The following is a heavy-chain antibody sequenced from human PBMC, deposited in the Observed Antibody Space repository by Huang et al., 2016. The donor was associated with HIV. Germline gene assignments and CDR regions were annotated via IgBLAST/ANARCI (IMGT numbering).Heavy chain of an antibody. CDR1: GYTFTSYG. J-gene: IGHJ4*02. V-gene: IGHV1-18*01. CDR2: ISAYNGNK. CDR3: ARDRGAVAGTSPGY. D-gene: IGHD6-19*01. Sequence: QVQLVQSGAEVKKPGASVKVSCKASGYTFTSYGISWVRQAPGQGLEWMGWISAYNGNKNDAQKLQGRGTMTTETATSTAYMELRSLRSDDTAVYYCARDRGAVAGTSPGYWGQGTLVTVSS.